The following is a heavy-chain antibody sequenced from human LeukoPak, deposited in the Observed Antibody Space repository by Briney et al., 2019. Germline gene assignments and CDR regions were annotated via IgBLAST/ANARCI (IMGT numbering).Heavy chain of an antibody. V-gene: IGHV4-59*08. CDR2: IYYSGST. D-gene: IGHD3-16*02. J-gene: IGHJ4*02. Sequence: SETLSLTCTVSGGSISSYYWSWIRQPPGKGLEWIGYIYYSGSTNYNPCLKSRVTISVDTSKNQFSLKLSSVTAADTAVYYCARHASDYDYVWGSYRYPVTDWGQGTLVTVSS. CDR1: GGSISSYY. CDR3: ARHASDYDYVWGSYRYPVTD.